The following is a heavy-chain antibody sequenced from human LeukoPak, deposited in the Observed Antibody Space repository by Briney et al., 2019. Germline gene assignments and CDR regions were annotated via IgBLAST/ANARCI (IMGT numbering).Heavy chain of an antibody. D-gene: IGHD2-2*02. CDR3: ARTAIRERKYCSSTSCYTGRYYFDY. CDR1: GGSISSGDYY. J-gene: IGHJ4*02. Sequence: PSETLSLTCTVSGGSISSGDYYWSWIRQPPGKGLEWIGYIYYSGSTYYNPSLKSRVTISVNTSKHQFSLKLSSVTAADTAVYYCARTAIRERKYCSSTSCYTGRYYFDYWGQGTLVTVSS. V-gene: IGHV4-30-4*08. CDR2: IYYSGST.